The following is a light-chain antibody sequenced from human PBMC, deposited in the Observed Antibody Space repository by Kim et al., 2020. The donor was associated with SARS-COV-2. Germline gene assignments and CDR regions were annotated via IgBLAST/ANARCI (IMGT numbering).Light chain of an antibody. CDR2: QDS. V-gene: IGLV3-1*01. J-gene: IGLJ1*01. CDR1: RFGDKY. Sequence: VAHRPTASFTGTGDRFGDKYAYWYQQRPGQSPVLVIYQDSKRPTGIPERFSDSNSWNTATLTISGTQAMDEADYYCQAWDSSTGVFGTGTKVTVL. CDR3: QAWDSSTGV.